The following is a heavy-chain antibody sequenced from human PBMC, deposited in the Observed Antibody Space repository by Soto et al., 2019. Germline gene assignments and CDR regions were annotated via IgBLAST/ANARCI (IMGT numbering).Heavy chain of an antibody. V-gene: IGHV3-30*18. D-gene: IGHD3-22*01. J-gene: IGHJ4*02. CDR3: AKDTFKWYYDSSGYWLPDY. CDR2: ISYDGSNK. CDR1: GFTFSSYG. Sequence: QVQLVESGGGVVQPGRSLRLSCAASGFTFSSYGMHWVRQAPGKGLEWVAVISYDGSNKYYADSVKGRFTISRDNSKNTLYLQMNSLRAEDTAVYYCAKDTFKWYYDSSGYWLPDYWGQGTLVTVSS.